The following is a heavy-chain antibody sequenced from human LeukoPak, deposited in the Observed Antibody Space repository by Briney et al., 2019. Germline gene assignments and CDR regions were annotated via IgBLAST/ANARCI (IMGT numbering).Heavy chain of an antibody. CDR3: ASIYYGDKEAFDI. CDR2: IIPILGIA. D-gene: IGHD4-17*01. V-gene: IGHV1-69*04. CDR1: GGTFSSYA. Sequence: ASVKVSCKASGGTFSSYAISWVRQAPGQGLEWMGRIIPILGIANYAQKFQGRVTITADKSTSTAYMELSSLRSEDTAVYYCASIYYGDKEAFDIWGQGTMVTVSS. J-gene: IGHJ3*02.